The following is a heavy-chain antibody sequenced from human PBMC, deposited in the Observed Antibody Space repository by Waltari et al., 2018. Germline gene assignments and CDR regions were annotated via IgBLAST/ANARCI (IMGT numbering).Heavy chain of an antibody. D-gene: IGHD2-21*01. CDR3: ARACGGDCYQAFDI. CDR2: MYSGGST. CDR1: GFTVSSNY. J-gene: IGHJ3*02. V-gene: IGHV3-53*02. Sequence: EVQLVETGGGLIQPGGSLRLSCAASGFTVSSNYMSWVRQAPGKGLEWVSVMYSGGSTYYADSVKGRFTISRDKSKNTLYLQMNSLRAEDTAVYYCARACGGDCYQAFDIWGQGTMVTVSS.